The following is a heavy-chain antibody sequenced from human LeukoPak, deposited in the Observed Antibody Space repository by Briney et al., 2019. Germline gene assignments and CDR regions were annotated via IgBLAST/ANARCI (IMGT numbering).Heavy chain of an antibody. Sequence: SETLSLTCTVSGGSISSYYWSWIRQPPGKGLEWIGYIYYSGSTNYNPSLKSRVTISVDTSKNQFSLKLSSVTAADTAVYYCARLPTGAIGYYYYGMDVWGQGTTVTVSS. CDR2: IYYSGST. D-gene: IGHD1-26*01. CDR3: ARLPTGAIGYYYYGMDV. V-gene: IGHV4-59*01. CDR1: GGSISSYY. J-gene: IGHJ6*02.